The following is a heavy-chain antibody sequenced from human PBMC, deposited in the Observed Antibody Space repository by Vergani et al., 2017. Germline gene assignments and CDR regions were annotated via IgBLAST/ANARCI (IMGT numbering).Heavy chain of an antibody. Sequence: QVQLQESGPGLVKPSETLSLTCTVSGGSISSYYWSWIRQPPGKGLGWIGYISYSGCTNYNPSLKSRVTISVDTSKNQFSRKLGSVTAADTAVYYCARGKYYYDNNNYSGCFQHWGQGTLVTVSS. CDR3: ARGKYYYDNNNYSGCFQH. CDR2: ISYSGCT. V-gene: IGHV4-59*01. D-gene: IGHD3-22*01. CDR1: GGSISSYY. J-gene: IGHJ1*01.